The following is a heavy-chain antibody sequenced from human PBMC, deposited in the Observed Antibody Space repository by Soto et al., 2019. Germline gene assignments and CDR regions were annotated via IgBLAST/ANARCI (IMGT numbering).Heavy chain of an antibody. CDR1: GFTFSSYA. V-gene: IGHV3-23*01. CDR3: AKLPETKYCGGDCYHFDY. D-gene: IGHD2-21*02. J-gene: IGHJ4*02. Sequence: GGSLRLSCAASGFTFSSYAMSWVHQAPGKGLEWVSAISGSGGSTYYADSVKGRFTISRDNSKNTLYLQMNSLRAEDTAVYYCAKLPETKYCGGDCYHFDYWGQGTLVTVSS. CDR2: ISGSGGST.